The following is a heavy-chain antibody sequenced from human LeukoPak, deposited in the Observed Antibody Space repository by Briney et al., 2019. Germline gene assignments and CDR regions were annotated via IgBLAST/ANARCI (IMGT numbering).Heavy chain of an antibody. CDR3: ARYINYYDSSGYYYISRGYYFDY. Sequence: ASVKVSRKASGYTFTSYGISWVRQAPGQGLEWMGWISAYNGNTNYAQKLQGRVTMTTDTSTSTAYMELRSLRSDDTAVYYCARYINYYDSSGYYYISRGYYFDYWGQGTLVTVSS. D-gene: IGHD3-22*01. V-gene: IGHV1-18*01. CDR2: ISAYNGNT. J-gene: IGHJ4*02. CDR1: GYTFTSYG.